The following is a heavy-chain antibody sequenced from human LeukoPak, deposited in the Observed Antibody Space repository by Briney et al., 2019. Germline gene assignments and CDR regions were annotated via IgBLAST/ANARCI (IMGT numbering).Heavy chain of an antibody. Sequence: LETLSLTCAVYGGSFSGYYWSWIRQPPGKGLEWIGEINHSGSTNYNPSLKSRVTISVDTSKNQFSLKLSSVTAADTAVYYCARGLVVPAARMPYFDYWGQGTLVTVSS. V-gene: IGHV4-34*01. D-gene: IGHD2-2*01. J-gene: IGHJ4*02. CDR3: ARGLVVPAARMPYFDY. CDR2: INHSGST. CDR1: GGSFSGYY.